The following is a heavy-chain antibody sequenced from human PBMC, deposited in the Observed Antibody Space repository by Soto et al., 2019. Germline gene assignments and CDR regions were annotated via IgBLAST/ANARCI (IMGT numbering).Heavy chain of an antibody. J-gene: IGHJ6*02. D-gene: IGHD2-21*02. Sequence: QVQLQQSGPGLVKPSQTLSLTCTVSGGCISFDHYHWTWIRQPPGKGLEWIGYVHYSGSVLYNPSLQSRVSISVDTSKNQFSLKLSSVTAADTAVYFCAREDDGGDRDYYGLDVWGQGTTVTVSS. V-gene: IGHV4-30-4*01. CDR2: VHYSGSV. CDR3: AREDDGGDRDYYGLDV. CDR1: GGCISFDHYH.